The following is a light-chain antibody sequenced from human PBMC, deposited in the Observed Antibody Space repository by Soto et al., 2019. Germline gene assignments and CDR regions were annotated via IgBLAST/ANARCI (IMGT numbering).Light chain of an antibody. J-gene: IGKJ1*01. CDR2: QAS. V-gene: IGKV1-5*03. CDR3: LQYQSYWT. Sequence: DIQMTQSPSTLSASVGDRVSITCRASQSISRQLAWYQQKPGKAPNLLIYQASNLETGVPSRFTGSGSGTEFTLTIISLQPDDLATYYWLQYQSYWTFGQGTKVEVK. CDR1: QSISRQ.